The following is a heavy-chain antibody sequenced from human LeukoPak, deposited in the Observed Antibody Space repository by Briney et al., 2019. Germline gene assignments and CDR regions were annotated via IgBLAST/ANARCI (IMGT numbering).Heavy chain of an antibody. J-gene: IGHJ6*02. CDR2: VYTSGST. Sequence: SETLSLTCTVSGGSISSYYWSWIRQPAGKGLEWIGRVYTSGSTNYNPSLKSRVTMSVDTSKNQFSLKLNSVTAADTAVYYCARVGGSGFYNVVDVWGQGTTVTVSS. CDR1: GGSISSYY. V-gene: IGHV4-4*07. D-gene: IGHD3-10*01. CDR3: ARVGGSGFYNVVDV.